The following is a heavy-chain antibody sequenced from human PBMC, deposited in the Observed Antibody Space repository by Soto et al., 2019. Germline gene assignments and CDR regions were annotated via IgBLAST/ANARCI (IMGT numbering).Heavy chain of an antibody. CDR3: AKGPYYDFWSGYYFDY. Sequence: GGSLRLSCAASGFTFDDYAMHWVRQAPGKGLEWVSGISWNSGSIGYADSVKGRFTISRDNAKNSLYLQMNSLRAEDTALYYCAKGPYYDFWSGYYFDYWGQGTLVTVSS. CDR2: ISWNSGSI. CDR1: GFTFDDYA. D-gene: IGHD3-3*01. V-gene: IGHV3-9*01. J-gene: IGHJ4*02.